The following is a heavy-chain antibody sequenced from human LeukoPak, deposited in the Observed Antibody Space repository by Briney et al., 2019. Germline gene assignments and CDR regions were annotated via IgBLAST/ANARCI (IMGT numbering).Heavy chain of an antibody. V-gene: IGHV4-39*07. CDR1: GGSISSSSYY. CDR2: IYYSGST. CDR3: ARDRPYSNYFDY. J-gene: IGHJ4*02. Sequence: SETLSLTCTVSGGSISSSSYYWGWIRQPPGKGLEWIGSIYYSGSTNHNPSLKSRVTMSVDTSKNQFSLKLSSVTAADTAVYYCARDRPYSNYFDYWGQGTLVTVSS. D-gene: IGHD2-15*01.